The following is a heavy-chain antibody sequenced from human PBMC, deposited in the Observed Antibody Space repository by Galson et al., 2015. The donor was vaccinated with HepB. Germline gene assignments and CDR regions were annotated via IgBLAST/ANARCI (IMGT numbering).Heavy chain of an antibody. CDR3: ARDRGSSSWSMYYYYGMDV. J-gene: IGHJ6*02. Sequence: SLRLSCAASGFTFSSYSMNWVRQAPGKGLEWVSSISSSSSYIYYADSVKGRFTISRDNAKNSLYLQMNSLRAEDTAVYYCARDRGSSSWSMYYYYGMDVWGQGTTVTVSS. CDR2: ISSSSSYI. V-gene: IGHV3-21*01. D-gene: IGHD6-13*01. CDR1: GFTFSSYS.